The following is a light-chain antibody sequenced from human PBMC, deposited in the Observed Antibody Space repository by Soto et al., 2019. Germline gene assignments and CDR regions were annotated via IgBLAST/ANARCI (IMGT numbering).Light chain of an antibody. J-gene: IGLJ1*01. V-gene: IGLV1-51*01. CDR1: SSNIGNNY. Sequence: QSVLTQPRSVSAAPGQKVTISCSGSSSNIGNNYVSWYQQLPGTAPKLLIYDNNKRPSGIPDRFSGSKSGTSATLGITGLQTGDEADYYCGTWDSSLSVYVLGTGTKVTVL. CDR3: GTWDSSLSVYV. CDR2: DNN.